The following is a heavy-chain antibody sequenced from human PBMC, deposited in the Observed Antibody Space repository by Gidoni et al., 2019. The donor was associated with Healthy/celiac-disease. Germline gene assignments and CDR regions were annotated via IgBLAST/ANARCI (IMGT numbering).Heavy chain of an antibody. D-gene: IGHD6-13*01. CDR3: ARDLGIAAAGTEWNWFDP. CDR2: ISSSSSYI. J-gene: IGHJ5*02. CDR1: GFTFSSYS. Sequence: EVQLVESGGGLVKPGGSLRLSCAASGFTFSSYSMNWVRQAPRKGLEWVSSISSSSSYIYYADSVKGRFTISRDNAKNSLYLQMNSLRAEDTAVYYCARDLGIAAAGTEWNWFDPWGQGTLVTVSS. V-gene: IGHV3-21*01.